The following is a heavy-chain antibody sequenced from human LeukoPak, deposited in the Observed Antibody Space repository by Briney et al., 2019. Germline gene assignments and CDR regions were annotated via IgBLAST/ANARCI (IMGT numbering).Heavy chain of an antibody. CDR1: GFTFSDYH. J-gene: IGHJ4*02. CDR2: ISGSGGST. CDR3: ATDPAYSSGWCYFDY. D-gene: IGHD6-19*01. V-gene: IGHV3-23*01. Sequence: PGGSLRLSCAASGFTFSDYHMSWIRQAPGKGLEWVSAISGSGGSTYYADSVKGRFTISRDNSKNTLYLQMNSLRAEDTAVYYCATDPAYSSGWCYFDYWGQGTLVTVSS.